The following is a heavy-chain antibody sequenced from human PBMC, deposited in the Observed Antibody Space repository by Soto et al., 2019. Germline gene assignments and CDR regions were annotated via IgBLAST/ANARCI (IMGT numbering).Heavy chain of an antibody. D-gene: IGHD6-13*01. J-gene: IGHJ4*02. CDR1: GGSISSYY. V-gene: IGHV4-59*01. CDR2: IYYSGST. CDR3: ARSPQQLVPDYFDY. Sequence: SETLSLTCTVSGGSISSYYWRWIRQPPGKGLEWIGYIYYSGSTNYNPSLKSRVTISVDTSKNQFSLKLSSVTAADTAVYYCARSPQQLVPDYFDYWGQGTLVTVSS.